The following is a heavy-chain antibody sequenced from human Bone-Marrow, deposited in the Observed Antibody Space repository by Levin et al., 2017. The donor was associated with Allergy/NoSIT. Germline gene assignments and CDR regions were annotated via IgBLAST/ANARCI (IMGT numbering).Heavy chain of an antibody. J-gene: IGHJ4*02. Sequence: PAASVKVSCKASGYTFTGFYMHWVRQAPGQGLEWMGWIDPNSGGTNFAQKFQGRVTMTTDTSISTAYMELTGLRSDDTAVYFCARRRRVTYFENWGQGTLVTVSS. CDR1: GYTFTGFY. V-gene: IGHV1-2*02. CDR2: IDPNSGGT. D-gene: IGHD5-18*01. CDR3: ARRRRVTYFEN.